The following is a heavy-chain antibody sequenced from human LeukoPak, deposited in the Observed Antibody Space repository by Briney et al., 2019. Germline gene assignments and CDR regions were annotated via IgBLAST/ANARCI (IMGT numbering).Heavy chain of an antibody. J-gene: IGHJ4*02. Sequence: PGGSLRLSCAASGFTFSNYWMFWVRQVPGKGLVWVSRINTDGISTTYADSVKGRFTISRDNAKNTLYLQMNSLRAEDTAVYYCASRISSGNYFFDYWGQGTLVTVSS. CDR2: INTDGIST. V-gene: IGHV3-74*01. CDR1: GFTFSNYW. D-gene: IGHD1-26*01. CDR3: ASRISSGNYFFDY.